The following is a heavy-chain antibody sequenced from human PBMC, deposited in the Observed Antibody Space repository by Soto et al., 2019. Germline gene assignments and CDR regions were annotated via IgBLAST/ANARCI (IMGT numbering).Heavy chain of an antibody. J-gene: IGHJ5*01. D-gene: IGHD3-16*02. CDR2: IRGGSVSR. CDR1: GFIFSGYA. Sequence: GGSLRLSCAASGFIFSGYAMNWVPQAPGKGQEWVAVIRGGSVSRYLAAVVMGRFTVTIDKPRNSLDLQMNSLIALDTPVYYCACSGYTSSQLIYSFVPWCQGALVTVSS. CDR3: ACSGYTSSQLIYSFVP. V-gene: IGHV3-23*01.